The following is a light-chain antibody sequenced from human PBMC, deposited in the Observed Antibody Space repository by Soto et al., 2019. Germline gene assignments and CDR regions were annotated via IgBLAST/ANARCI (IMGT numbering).Light chain of an antibody. CDR3: QQRSNWPLT. J-gene: IGKJ1*01. CDR2: DAS. CDR1: QSVSSY. V-gene: IGKV3-11*01. Sequence: EIVWTQSPCTLSLSPGGRATLSCGASQSVSSYLAWYQQEPGQAPRLLIYDASNRATGIPARFSGSGSGTDFTLTISSLEPEDFAIYYCQQRSNWPLTFGQGTKVDIK.